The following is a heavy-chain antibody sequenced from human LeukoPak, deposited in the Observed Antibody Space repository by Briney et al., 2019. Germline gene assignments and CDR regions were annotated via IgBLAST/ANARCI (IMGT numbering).Heavy chain of an antibody. CDR3: ARRELLSTPDAFDI. CDR2: IYYSGST. D-gene: IGHD3-10*01. J-gene: IGHJ3*02. V-gene: IGHV4-39*01. Sequence: SETLSLTCTVSGGSISSSSYYWGWIRQPPGKGLEWIGSIYYSGSTYYNPSLKSRVTISVDTSKNQFPLKVSSVTAADTAVYYCARRELLSTPDAFDIWGQGTMVTVSS. CDR1: GGSISSSSYY.